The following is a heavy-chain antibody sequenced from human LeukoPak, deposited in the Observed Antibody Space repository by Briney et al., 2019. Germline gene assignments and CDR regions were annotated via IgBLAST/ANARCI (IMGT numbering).Heavy chain of an antibody. V-gene: IGHV3-64*01. D-gene: IGHD2-15*01. J-gene: IGHJ3*02. CDR2: ISSNGGST. Sequence: PGGSLRPSCAASGFTFSSYAMHWVRQAPGKGLEYVSAISSNGGSTYYANSVKGRFTISRDNSKNTLYLQMGSLRAEDMAVYYCARWGSLDAFDIWGQGTMVTVA. CDR3: ARWGSLDAFDI. CDR1: GFTFSSYA.